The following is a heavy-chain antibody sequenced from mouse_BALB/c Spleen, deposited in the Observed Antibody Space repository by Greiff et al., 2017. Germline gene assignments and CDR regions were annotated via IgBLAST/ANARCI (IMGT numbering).Heavy chain of an antibody. CDR1: GYSITSDYA. D-gene: IGHD2-2*01. J-gene: IGHJ4*01. CDR2: ISYSGST. Sequence: EVKLQESGPGLVKPSQSLSLTCTVTGYSITSDYAWNWIRQFPGNKLEWMGYISYSGSTSYNPSLKSRISITRDTSKNQFFLQLNSVTTEDTATYYCAGYGAAMDYWGQGTSVTVSS. CDR3: AGYGAAMDY. V-gene: IGHV3-2*02.